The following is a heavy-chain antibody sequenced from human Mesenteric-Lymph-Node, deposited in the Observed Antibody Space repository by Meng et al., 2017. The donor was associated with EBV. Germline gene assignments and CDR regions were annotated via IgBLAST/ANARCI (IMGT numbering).Heavy chain of an antibody. D-gene: IGHD5-24*01. CDR3: ARLSPGREMVDY. V-gene: IGHV4-4*02. CDR2: IYHSGST. CDR1: GGAVSSGDW. J-gene: IGHJ4*02. Sequence: RERSGPGRVKPSGTRALTWAVSGGAVSSGDWWSWVRQSPGMGLEWIGEIYHSGSTHYNPSLKTRVTISVDKSRNQFSLILRSVTAADTAVYHCARLSPGREMVDYWGQGTLVTVPS.